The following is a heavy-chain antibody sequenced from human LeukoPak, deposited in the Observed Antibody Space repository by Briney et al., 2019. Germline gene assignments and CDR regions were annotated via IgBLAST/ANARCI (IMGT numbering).Heavy chain of an antibody. D-gene: IGHD6-6*01. Sequence: GASVKVSCKASGGTLSSYAISWVRQAPGQGLEWMGGIIPIFGTANYAQKFQGRVTITADESTSTAYMELSSLRSEDTAVYYCARGPDSSSKRPGWFDPWGQGTLVTVSS. J-gene: IGHJ5*02. V-gene: IGHV1-69*13. CDR2: IIPIFGTA. CDR3: ARGPDSSSKRPGWFDP. CDR1: GGTLSSYA.